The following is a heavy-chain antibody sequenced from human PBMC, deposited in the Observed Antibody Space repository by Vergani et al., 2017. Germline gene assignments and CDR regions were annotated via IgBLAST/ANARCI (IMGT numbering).Heavy chain of an antibody. CDR2: ISYDGSNK. CDR1: GFTFSSYA. Sequence: QVQLVESGGGVVQPGRSLRLSCAASGFTFSSYAMHWVRQVPGKGLEWVAVISYDGSNKYYADSVKGRFTISRDNSKNTLYLQMNSLRAEDTAVYYCSLVATQYYFDYWGQGTLVTVSS. V-gene: IGHV3-30*04. J-gene: IGHJ4*02. D-gene: IGHD5-12*01. CDR3: SLVATQYYFDY.